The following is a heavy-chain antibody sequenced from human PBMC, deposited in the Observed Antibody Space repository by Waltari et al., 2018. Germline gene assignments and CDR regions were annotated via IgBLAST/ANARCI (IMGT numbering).Heavy chain of an antibody. J-gene: IGHJ4*02. Sequence: QLVESGGGLVQPGGSLRLSCAASGFTFSDYWMSWVRQPPGKGLEWVANIKQDGSQKYYVDSVKGRFTISRDNAKNSLYLQMNSLRVEDTAVYYCARKTGDYWGQGTLVTVSS. V-gene: IGHV3-7*01. CDR3: ARKTGDY. D-gene: IGHD3-9*01. CDR2: IKQDGSQK. CDR1: GFTFSDYW.